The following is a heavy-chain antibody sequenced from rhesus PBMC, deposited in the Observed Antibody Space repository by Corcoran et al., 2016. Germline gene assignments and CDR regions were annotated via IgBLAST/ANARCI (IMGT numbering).Heavy chain of an antibody. V-gene: IGHV4-173*01. CDR3: AREGWNYYYNRFDV. CDR2: SSGSGGST. CDR1: GGSISSTY. D-gene: IGHD1-1*01. J-gene: IGHJ5-1*01. Sequence: QLQLQESGPGLVKTSETLSLTCAVSGGSISSTYWRWIRPPPGKGLEWIGRSSGSGGSTDYNPSLKSRVTISTDTSKNQFSLKLSSVTAADTAVYYCAREGWNYYYNRFDVWGPGVLVTVSS.